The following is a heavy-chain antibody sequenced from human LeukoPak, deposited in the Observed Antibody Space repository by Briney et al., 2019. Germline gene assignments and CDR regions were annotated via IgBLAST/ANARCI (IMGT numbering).Heavy chain of an antibody. CDR1: GFTFSSYA. CDR3: AKLVAVAGRNY. Sequence: GGSLRLSCAASGFTFSSYAMSWVRQALGKGLEWVSAISGRDDSTYYADSVKGRFTFSRDNSKNTLYQQMNSLRAEDTAVYYCAKLVAVAGRNYWGQGTLVTVSS. D-gene: IGHD6-19*01. J-gene: IGHJ4*02. V-gene: IGHV3-23*01. CDR2: ISGRDDST.